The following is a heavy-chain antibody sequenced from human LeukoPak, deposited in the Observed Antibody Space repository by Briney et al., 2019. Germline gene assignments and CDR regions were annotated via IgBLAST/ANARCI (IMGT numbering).Heavy chain of an antibody. J-gene: IGHJ4*02. V-gene: IGHV4-39*01. CDR3: AGSGSYLATGPIYYFDY. CDR2: IYYSGTT. Sequence: SETLSLTCTVSGGSISSNNYYWGWIRQPPGKGLEWIGIIYYSGTTYYNPSLKSRVTISVDTSKNQFSLKLSSVTAADTAVYYCAGSGSYLATGPIYYFDYWGQGTLVTVSS. CDR1: GGSISSNNYY. D-gene: IGHD1-26*01.